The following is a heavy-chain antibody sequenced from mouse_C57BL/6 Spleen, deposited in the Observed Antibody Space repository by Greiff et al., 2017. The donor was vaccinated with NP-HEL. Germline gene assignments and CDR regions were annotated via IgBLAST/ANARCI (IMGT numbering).Heavy chain of an antibody. CDR2: IYPGDGDT. Sequence: QVQLQQSGPELVKPGASVKISCKASGYAFSSSWMNWVKQRPGKGLEWIGRIYPGDGDTNYNGKFKGKATLTADKSSSTAYMQLSSLTSEDSAVYFCARWEVTYYFDYWGQGTTLTVSS. CDR3: ARWEVTYYFDY. V-gene: IGHV1-82*01. D-gene: IGHD2-3*01. CDR1: GYAFSSSW. J-gene: IGHJ2*01.